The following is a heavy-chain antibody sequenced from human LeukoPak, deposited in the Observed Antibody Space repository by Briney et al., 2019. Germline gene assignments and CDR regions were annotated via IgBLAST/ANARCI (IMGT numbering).Heavy chain of an antibody. CDR2: IYSDGNT. V-gene: IGHV3-53*01. Sequence: GGSLRLSCAVSGFTVSSIYMSWVRQAPGKGLEWVTFIYSDGNTYYGDSVKGRFTLSRDSSRNTLYLQMNSLTVDDTAVYYCAGDTHSSSWYDHWGQGTLVTVSS. CDR1: GFTVSSIY. J-gene: IGHJ5*02. CDR3: AGDTHSSSWYDH. D-gene: IGHD6-19*01.